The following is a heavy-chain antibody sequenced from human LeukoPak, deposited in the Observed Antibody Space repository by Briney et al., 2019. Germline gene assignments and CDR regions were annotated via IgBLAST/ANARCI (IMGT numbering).Heavy chain of an antibody. CDR1: GGSISSSSYY. J-gene: IGHJ4*02. CDR2: IYYSGST. Sequence: SETLSLTCTVSGGSISSSSYYWGWIRQPPGKGLEWIGSIYYSGSTYYNPSLKSRVTISVDTSKNQFSLKLSSVTAADTAVYYCASGPRDILEWFLFGNWGQGTLVTVSS. D-gene: IGHD3-3*01. CDR3: ASGPRDILEWFLFGN. V-gene: IGHV4-39*07.